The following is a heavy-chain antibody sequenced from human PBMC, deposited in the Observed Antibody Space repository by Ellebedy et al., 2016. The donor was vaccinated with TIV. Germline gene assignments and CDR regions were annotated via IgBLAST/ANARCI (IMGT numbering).Heavy chain of an antibody. J-gene: IGHJ2*01. V-gene: IGHV3-21*01. Sequence: PGGSLRLSCAASGFTFSSYTMNWVRLAPGKGLEWVSSISSSSSTIYYADSVKGRFAIPRDNAKNSLYLQMNSLRAEDTAVYYCARKVPAPTTVPPNWYFDLWGRGTLVTVSS. CDR3: ARKVPAPTTVPPNWYFDL. CDR2: ISSSSSTI. D-gene: IGHD4-17*01. CDR1: GFTFSSYT.